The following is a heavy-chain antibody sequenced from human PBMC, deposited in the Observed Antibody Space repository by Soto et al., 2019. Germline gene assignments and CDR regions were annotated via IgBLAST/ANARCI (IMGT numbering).Heavy chain of an antibody. Sequence: GGSPKLSCASSVVTVWSYSMLWVRQSPGKGLEWVAVISYDGSNKYYEDSVKGRFNISRENPKNTLYLQMNSLRAEETAVYYCARAPYYYDSSGSTGACGIWGQGT. CDR1: VVTVWSYS. V-gene: IGHV3-30-3*01. D-gene: IGHD3-22*01. CDR3: ARAPYYYDSSGSTGACGI. J-gene: IGHJ3*02. CDR2: ISYDGSNK.